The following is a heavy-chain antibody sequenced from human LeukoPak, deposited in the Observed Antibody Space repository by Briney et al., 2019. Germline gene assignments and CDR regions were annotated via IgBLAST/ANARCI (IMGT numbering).Heavy chain of an antibody. D-gene: IGHD4-17*01. CDR2: ISSSSSYI. J-gene: IGHJ4*02. CDR3: ARVIRTTVTTSPNQDY. CDR1: GFTFSSYS. Sequence: GGSLRLSCAVSGFTFSSYSMNWVRQAPGKGLEWVSSISSSSSYIYYADSVKGRFTISRDNAKNSLYLQMNSLRAEDTAVYYCARVIRTTVTTSPNQDYWGQGTLVTVSS. V-gene: IGHV3-21*01.